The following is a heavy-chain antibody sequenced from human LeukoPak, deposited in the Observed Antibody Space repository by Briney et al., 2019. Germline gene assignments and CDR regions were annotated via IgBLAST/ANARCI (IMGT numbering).Heavy chain of an antibody. J-gene: IGHJ3*02. CDR3: FTSGWPADI. CDR2: TYYRSKWYN. D-gene: IGHD6-19*01. V-gene: IGHV6-1*01. CDR1: GDSVSSNSAT. Sequence: SQTLSLTCAISGDSVSSNSATWNWIRQSPSRGLEWLGRTYYRSKWYNNYAVSVKSRIVINPNTSKNQFSLQLNSVTPEDTAVYYCFTSGWPADIWGQGTMVTVSS.